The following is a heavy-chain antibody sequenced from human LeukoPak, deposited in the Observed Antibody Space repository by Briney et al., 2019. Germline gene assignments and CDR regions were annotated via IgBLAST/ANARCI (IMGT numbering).Heavy chain of an antibody. CDR1: GFTFSSYA. Sequence: GGSLRLSCAASGFTFSSYAMHWVRQAPGKGLEYVSAISGNGGSTYYANSVKGRFTISRDNSKNTLYLQMGSLRAEDMAVYYCASGYCGGACQLGGVDMWGQGTMVTVSS. J-gene: IGHJ3*02. V-gene: IGHV3-64*01. CDR3: ASGYCGGACQLGGVDM. CDR2: ISGNGGST. D-gene: IGHD2-21*02.